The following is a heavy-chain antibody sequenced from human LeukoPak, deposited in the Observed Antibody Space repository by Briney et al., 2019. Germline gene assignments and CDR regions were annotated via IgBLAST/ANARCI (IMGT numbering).Heavy chain of an antibody. D-gene: IGHD2-15*01. CDR2: ISGYNGNT. CDR1: GYTFTSYG. J-gene: IGHJ5*02. Sequence: ASVKVSCKASGYTFTSYGISWVRQAPGQGLEWMGWISGYNGNTTHAQKLQGRVTMTADTSTSTAYMELRSLRSDDTAVYYCGRDTPYCSGVSCSQNNWFDPWGQGTLVTVSS. CDR3: GRDTPYCSGVSCSQNNWFDP. V-gene: IGHV1-18*01.